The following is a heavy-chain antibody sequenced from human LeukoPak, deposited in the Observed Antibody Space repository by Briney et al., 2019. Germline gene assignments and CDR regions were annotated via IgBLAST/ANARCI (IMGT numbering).Heavy chain of an antibody. CDR1: GFTFSSYE. CDR3: ARARGRLRFIDY. J-gene: IGHJ4*02. D-gene: IGHD5-12*01. CDR2: ISSSGTTM. Sequence: PGGSLRLSCAASGFTFSSYEMNWVRQAPGKGLEWVSYISSSGTTMYYADSVKGRFTISRDNAKNSLYLQMNSLRVEDTAVYYCARARGRLRFIDYWGQGAVVAVSS. V-gene: IGHV3-48*03.